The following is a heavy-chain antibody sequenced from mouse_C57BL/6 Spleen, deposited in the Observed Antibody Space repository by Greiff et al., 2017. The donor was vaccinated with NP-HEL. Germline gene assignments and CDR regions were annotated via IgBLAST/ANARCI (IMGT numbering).Heavy chain of an antibody. Sequence: DVQLQESGPGLVKPSQSLSLTCSVTGYSITSGYYWNWIRQFPGNKLEWMGYISYDGSNNYNPSLKNRISITRDTSKNQFFLKLNSVTTEDTATYYGARDFHDYDGAMDYWGQGTSVTVSS. D-gene: IGHD2-4*01. CDR3: ARDFHDYDGAMDY. CDR2: ISYDGSN. J-gene: IGHJ4*01. CDR1: GYSITSGYY. V-gene: IGHV3-6*01.